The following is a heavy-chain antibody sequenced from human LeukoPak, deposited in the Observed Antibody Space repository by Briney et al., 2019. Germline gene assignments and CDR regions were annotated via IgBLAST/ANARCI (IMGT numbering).Heavy chain of an antibody. CDR2: IKEDGSEK. CDR1: GFTFSSYW. V-gene: IGHV3-7*01. J-gene: IGHJ4*02. CDR3: ARASGGYFDY. D-gene: IGHD6-25*01. Sequence: PGGSLRLSCAASGFTFSSYWMSWVRQAPGMGLELVANIKEDGSEKYYVDSVKGRFTISRDNARNSLHLQLNSLRAGDTAVYYCARASGGYFDYWGQGTLATVSS.